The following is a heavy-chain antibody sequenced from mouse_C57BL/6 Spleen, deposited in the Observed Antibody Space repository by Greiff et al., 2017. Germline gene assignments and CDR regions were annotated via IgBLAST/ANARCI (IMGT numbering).Heavy chain of an antibody. CDR2: IRNKANGYTT. J-gene: IGHJ4*01. V-gene: IGHV7-3*01. CDR1: GFTFTDFY. D-gene: IGHD2-3*01. CDR3: ARSPFYDGYYDYAMDG. Sequence: EVQGVESGGGLVQPGGSLSLSCAASGFTFTDFYMSWVRQPPGKALEWLGFIRNKANGYTTEYSASVKGRFTISRDNSQSILYLQMNDLRAEDSATYDCARSPFYDGYYDYAMDGWGQGTSVTVSS.